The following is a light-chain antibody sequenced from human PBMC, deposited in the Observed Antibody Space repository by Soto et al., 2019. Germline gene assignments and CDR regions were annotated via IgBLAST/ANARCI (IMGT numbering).Light chain of an antibody. V-gene: IGKV3-15*01. CDR1: QSVSSN. CDR2: GAS. Sequence: EIVMTQSPATLSVSPGERATLSCRASQSVSSNLAWYQQKPGQAPRLIIYGASTRATGIPARFSGSGSGTEFTLTISSLQAEDCAVYYCQHYNNWPRTFGQGTKVEIK. J-gene: IGKJ1*01. CDR3: QHYNNWPRT.